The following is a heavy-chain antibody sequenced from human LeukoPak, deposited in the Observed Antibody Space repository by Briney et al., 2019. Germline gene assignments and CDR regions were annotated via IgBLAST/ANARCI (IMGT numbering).Heavy chain of an antibody. CDR1: VWTFRDYW. CDR3: ARRGGSSSRRSPIDY. CDR2: KKQDGSKR. V-gene: IGHV3-7*01. J-gene: IGHJ4*02. Sequence: GGSLTLSCPASVWTFRDYWMPWVRQAAGKGPEWVANKKQDGSKRYYVDSVRGRFTISRDNAKNSLFLQMNGMRAEDTAVYYCARRGGSSSRRSPIDYWGQGTLVTVSS. D-gene: IGHD6-6*01.